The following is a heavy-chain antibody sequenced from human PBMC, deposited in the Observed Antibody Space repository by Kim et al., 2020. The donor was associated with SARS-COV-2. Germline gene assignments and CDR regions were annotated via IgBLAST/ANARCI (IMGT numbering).Heavy chain of an antibody. Sequence: GGSLRLFCAASGFTVSSNYMSWVRQAPGKGLEWVSVIYSGGSTYYADSVKGRFTISRHNSKNTLYLQMNSLRAEDTAVYYCARDGYYDFWSGLTGMDVWGQGTTVTVSS. V-gene: IGHV3-53*04. CDR2: IYSGGST. CDR3: ARDGYYDFWSGLTGMDV. D-gene: IGHD3-3*01. J-gene: IGHJ6*02. CDR1: GFTVSSNY.